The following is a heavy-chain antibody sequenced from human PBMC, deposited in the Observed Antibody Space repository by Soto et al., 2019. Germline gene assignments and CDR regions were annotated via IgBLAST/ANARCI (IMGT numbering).Heavy chain of an antibody. V-gene: IGHV1-69*13. D-gene: IGHD6-13*01. CDR3: ARGGSSSLSAEYFQH. CDR2: IIPIFGTA. CDR1: GGTFSSYA. Sequence: AASVKVSCKASGGTFSSYAISWVRQAPGQGLEWMGGIIPIFGTANYAQRFQGRVTITADESTSTAYMELSSLRSEDTAVYYCARGGSSSLSAEYFQHWGQGTLVTVSS. J-gene: IGHJ1*01.